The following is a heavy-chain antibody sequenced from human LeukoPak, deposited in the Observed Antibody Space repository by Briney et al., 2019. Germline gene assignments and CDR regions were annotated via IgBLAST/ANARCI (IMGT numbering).Heavy chain of an antibody. D-gene: IGHD6-19*01. CDR2: INHSGST. CDR3: ARGLSSGWNDY. V-gene: IGHV4-34*01. CDR1: GGSFSGYY. J-gene: IGHJ4*02. Sequence: SETLSLTCAVYGGSFSGYYWSWIRQPPGKGLEWIGEINHSGSTNYNPSLKSRVTISVDTSKNQFSLKLSSVTAADTAVYYCARGLSSGWNDYWGQGTLVTVSS.